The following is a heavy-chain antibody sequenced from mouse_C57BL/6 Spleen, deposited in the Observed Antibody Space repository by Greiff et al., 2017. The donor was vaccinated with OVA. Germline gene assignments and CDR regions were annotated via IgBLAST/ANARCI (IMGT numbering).Heavy chain of an antibody. Sequence: QVQLQQPGAELVRPGSSVKLSCTASGYTFTSYWMDWVKQRPGQGLEWIGNIYPSDSANHYNQKFKDMATLTVDKSSSTAYMQLSRLTSEDSAVDYWARGGDMDYWGKGTSVTVSS. V-gene: IGHV1-61*01. CDR1: GYTFTSYW. CDR2: IYPSDSAN. CDR3: ARGGDMDY. J-gene: IGHJ4*01.